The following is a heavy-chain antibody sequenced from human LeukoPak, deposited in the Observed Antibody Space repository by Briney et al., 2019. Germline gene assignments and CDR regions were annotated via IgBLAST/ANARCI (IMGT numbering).Heavy chain of an antibody. Sequence: GGSLRLSCAASGFTFSSYWMHWVRQAPGKGLVWVSRINSDGSSTSYADSVKGRFTISRDNSKNTLYLQMNSLRAEDTAVYYCAKDLKRYSSSWYDWFDPWGQGTLVTVSS. J-gene: IGHJ5*02. V-gene: IGHV3-74*01. CDR3: AKDLKRYSSSWYDWFDP. D-gene: IGHD6-13*01. CDR2: INSDGSST. CDR1: GFTFSSYW.